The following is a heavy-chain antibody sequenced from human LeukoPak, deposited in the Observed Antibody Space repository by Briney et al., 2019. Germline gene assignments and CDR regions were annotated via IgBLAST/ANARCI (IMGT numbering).Heavy chain of an antibody. D-gene: IGHD4-23*01. Sequence: GGSLRLSCAASGFTVSSNYMSWVRQAPGKGLEWGSVIYSGGSTYYADSVKGRFTISRDNSKNTLYLQMNRLRAEDTAVYYCARKVTPPLDAFDIWGQGTMVTVSS. V-gene: IGHV3-66*01. CDR1: GFTVSSNY. J-gene: IGHJ3*02. CDR3: ARKVTPPLDAFDI. CDR2: IYSGGST.